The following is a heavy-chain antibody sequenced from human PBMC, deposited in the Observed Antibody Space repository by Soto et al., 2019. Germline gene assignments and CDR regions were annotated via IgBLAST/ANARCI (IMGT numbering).Heavy chain of an antibody. D-gene: IGHD4-17*01. CDR1: GGSFSGYY. CDR2: INHSGST. V-gene: IGHV4-34*01. J-gene: IGHJ5*02. Sequence: QVQLQQWGAGLLKPSETLSLTCAVYGGSFSGYYWSWIRQPPGKGLEWIGEINHSGSTNYNPSLKSRVTISVDTSKNQFSLKLSSVTAADTAVYYCARAVASGQNEYGDYVGNWFDPWGQGTLVTVSS. CDR3: ARAVASGQNEYGDYVGNWFDP.